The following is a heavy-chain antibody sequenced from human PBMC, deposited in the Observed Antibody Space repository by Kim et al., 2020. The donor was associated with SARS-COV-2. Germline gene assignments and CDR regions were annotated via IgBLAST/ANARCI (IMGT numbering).Heavy chain of an antibody. CDR2: ISWNSDRI. D-gene: IGHD2-21*01. CDR3: AKCPINSYYFDY. Sequence: GGSLRLSCVASGFSLGDYSMPWVRQTPGKGLEWVSGISWNSDRIGYADSVKGRFTISRDNAKNSLYLQMTSLRTEDTALYYCAKCPINSYYFDYWGQGTLVTVSS. CDR1: GFSLGDYS. J-gene: IGHJ4*02. V-gene: IGHV3-9*01.